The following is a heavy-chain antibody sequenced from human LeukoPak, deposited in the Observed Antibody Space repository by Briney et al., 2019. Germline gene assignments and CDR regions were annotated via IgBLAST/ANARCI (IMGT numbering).Heavy chain of an antibody. CDR3: ARVNYGSATREDY. V-gene: IGHV4-31*03. J-gene: IGHJ4*02. D-gene: IGHD3-10*01. Sequence: PSQTLSLTCTVSGGSISSGGYYWSWIRQHPGKGLEWIGYIYYSGSAYYNPSLKSRVTISVDTSENQFSLKLSSVTAADTAVYYCARVNYGSATREDYWGQGTLVTVSS. CDR1: GGSISSGGYY. CDR2: IYYSGSA.